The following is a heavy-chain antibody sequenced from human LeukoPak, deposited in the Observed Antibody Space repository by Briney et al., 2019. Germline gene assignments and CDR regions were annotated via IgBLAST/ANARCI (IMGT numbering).Heavy chain of an antibody. CDR2: INPSSGST. D-gene: IGHD3-10*01. Sequence: ASVKVSCKASGYSFTRYYMSWVRQAPGQGLEWMGIINPSSGSTTYAQKFQGRVTMTRDMSTNTVYMELSSLRSEDTAVYYCARSYGSGSYYYYYYYMDVWGKGTTVTVSS. J-gene: IGHJ6*03. CDR3: ARSYGSGSYYYYYYYMDV. V-gene: IGHV1-46*01. CDR1: GYSFTRYY.